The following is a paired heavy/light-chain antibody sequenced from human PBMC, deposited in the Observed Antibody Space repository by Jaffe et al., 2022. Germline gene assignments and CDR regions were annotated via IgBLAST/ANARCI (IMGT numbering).Heavy chain of an antibody. D-gene: IGHD2-15*01. Sequence: QVQLQQWGAGLLKPSETLSLTCAVYGGSFSGYYWSWIRQPPGKGLEWIGEINHSGSTNYNPSLKSRVTISVDTSKNQFSLKLSSVTAADTAVYYCARGLGCSGGSCYYYYYYMDVWGKGTTVTVSS. CDR3: ARGLGCSGGSCYYYYYYMDV. V-gene: IGHV4-34*01. CDR1: GGSFSGYY. CDR2: INHSGST. J-gene: IGHJ6*03.
Light chain of an antibody. Sequence: DIQLTQSPSFLSASVGDRVTITCRASQGISSYLAWYQQKPGKAPKLLIYAASTLQSGVPSRFSGSGSGTEFTLTISSLQPEDFATYYCQQLNSTSITFGQGTRLEIK. V-gene: IGKV1-9*01. CDR3: QQLNSTSIT. CDR2: AAS. CDR1: QGISSY. J-gene: IGKJ5*01.